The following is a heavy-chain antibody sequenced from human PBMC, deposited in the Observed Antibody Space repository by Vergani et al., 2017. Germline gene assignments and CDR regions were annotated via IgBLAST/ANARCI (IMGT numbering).Heavy chain of an antibody. V-gene: IGHV3-33*01. J-gene: IGHJ5*02. CDR1: GFTFSSYG. CDR2: IWYDGSNK. Sequence: QVQLVESGGGVVQPGRSLRLSCAASGFTFSSYGMHWVRQAPGKGLEWVAVIWYDGSNKYYADSVKGRFTISRDNSKNTLYLQMNSLRAEDTAVYYCARDRGCSGGSCYSPGLFDPWGQGTLVTVSS. D-gene: IGHD2-15*01. CDR3: ARDRGCSGGSCYSPGLFDP.